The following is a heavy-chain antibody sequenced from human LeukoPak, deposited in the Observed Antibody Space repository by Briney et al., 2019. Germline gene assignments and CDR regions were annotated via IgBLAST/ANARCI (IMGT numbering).Heavy chain of an antibody. CDR2: ITPIFGTA. Sequence: SVKVSCKASGGTFSSYAISWVRQAPGQGLEWMGGITPIFGTANYAQKFQGRVTITADKSTSTAYMELSSLRSEDTAVYYCARDRMVRGVIIFYFDYWGQGTLVTVSS. CDR1: GGTFSSYA. CDR3: ARDRMVRGVIIFYFDY. V-gene: IGHV1-69*06. J-gene: IGHJ4*02. D-gene: IGHD3-10*01.